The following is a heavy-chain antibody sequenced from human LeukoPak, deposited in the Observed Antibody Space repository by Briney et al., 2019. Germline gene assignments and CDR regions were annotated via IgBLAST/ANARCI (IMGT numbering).Heavy chain of an antibody. V-gene: IGHV3-30*01. Sequence: PGRSLRLSCAASGFTFRSHAMHWVRQDPGKGLEWVAVISYDGGNTYYVDSVKGRFTISRDNVKNTLYLQMNSLRPEDTAVYYCARDGLGGAFDIWGQGTTVTVSS. CDR1: GFTFRSHA. CDR2: ISYDGGNT. CDR3: ARDGLGGAFDI. J-gene: IGHJ3*02.